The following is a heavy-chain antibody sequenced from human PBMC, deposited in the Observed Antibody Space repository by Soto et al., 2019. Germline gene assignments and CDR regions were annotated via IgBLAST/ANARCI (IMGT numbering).Heavy chain of an antibody. J-gene: IGHJ3*02. CDR2: IYYSGST. V-gene: IGHV4-39*01. CDR3: ARTSLYGDVLFAFDI. CDR1: GGSISSSSYY. Sequence: PSETLSLTCTVSGGSISSSSYYWGWIRQPPGKGLEWIGSIYYSGSTYYNPSLKSRVTISVDTSKNQFSLKLSSVTAADTAVYYRARTSLYGDVLFAFDIWGKGTMVTVSS. D-gene: IGHD4-17*01.